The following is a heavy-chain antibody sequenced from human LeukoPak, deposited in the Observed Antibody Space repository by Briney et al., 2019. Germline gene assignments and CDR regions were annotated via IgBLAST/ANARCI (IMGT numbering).Heavy chain of an antibody. CDR2: IKQDGSEK. Sequence: GGTLRLSCAVSGFTFSSYWMTWVRQAPGKGLEWVANIKQDGSEKYYVDSVKGRFTISRDNAKNSLYLQMNSLTAEDTAVYYCARSQLWLPNWYFDLWGRGTLVTVSS. CDR3: ARSQLWLPNWYFDL. J-gene: IGHJ2*01. D-gene: IGHD5-18*01. CDR1: GFTFSSYW. V-gene: IGHV3-7*05.